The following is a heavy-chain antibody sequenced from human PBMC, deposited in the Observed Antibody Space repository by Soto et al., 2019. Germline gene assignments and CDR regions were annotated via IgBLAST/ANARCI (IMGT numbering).Heavy chain of an antibody. J-gene: IGHJ6*02. CDR1: GGTFSSYA. D-gene: IGHD6-19*01. V-gene: IGHV1-69*12. CDR2: IIPIFGTA. CDR3: AREYSSGWYEDYYYGMDV. Sequence: QVQLVQSGAEVKKPGSSVKVSCKASGGTFSSYAISWVRQAPGQGLEWMGGIIPIFGTANYAQKFQGRVTITADESTSTAYMELSSLRSEDTAVYYCAREYSSGWYEDYYYGMDVWGQGTTVTVSS.